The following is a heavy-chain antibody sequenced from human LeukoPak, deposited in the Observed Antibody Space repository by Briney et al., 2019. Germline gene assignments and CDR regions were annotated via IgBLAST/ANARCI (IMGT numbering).Heavy chain of an antibody. CDR1: GFTFSGSA. J-gene: IGHJ6*03. CDR2: IRSKANSYAT. V-gene: IGHV3-73*01. Sequence: PGGSLRLSCAASGFTFSGSAMQWVRQASGKRLEWVGRIRSKANSYATAYAASVKGRFTISRDDSKNTAYLQMNSLKTEDTAVYYCHRAYIAADYYYYMDVWGKGTTVTVSS. CDR3: HRAYIAADYYYYMDV. D-gene: IGHD6-25*01.